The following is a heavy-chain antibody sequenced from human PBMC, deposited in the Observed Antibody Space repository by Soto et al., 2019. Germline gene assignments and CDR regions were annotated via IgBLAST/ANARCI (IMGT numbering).Heavy chain of an antibody. Sequence: SETLSLTCTVSGGSISSGGHYWSWIRQHPGKGLEWIGDIYYDGNTYYSPSLKSRIAMSIDTSKDQFSLRLNAVTAADTAVYYCAAPPVPSGNYYGMDVWGQGPTVTVSS. D-gene: IGHD6-25*01. CDR2: IYYDGNT. J-gene: IGHJ6*02. V-gene: IGHV4-31*03. CDR1: GGSISSGGHY. CDR3: AAPPVPSGNYYGMDV.